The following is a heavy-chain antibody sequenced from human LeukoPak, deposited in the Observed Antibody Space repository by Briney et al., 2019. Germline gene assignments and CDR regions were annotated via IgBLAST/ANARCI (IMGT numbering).Heavy chain of an antibody. J-gene: IGHJ4*02. CDR3: ARGEQQLFPFDY. Sequence: GGSLRLSCAASGFTFSSYEMNWVRQAPGKGLERVSYISSSGSTIYYADSVKGRFTISRDNAKNSLYLQMNSLRAEDTAVYYCARGEQQLFPFDYWGQGTLVTVSS. CDR1: GFTFSSYE. CDR2: ISSSGSTI. V-gene: IGHV3-48*03. D-gene: IGHD6-13*01.